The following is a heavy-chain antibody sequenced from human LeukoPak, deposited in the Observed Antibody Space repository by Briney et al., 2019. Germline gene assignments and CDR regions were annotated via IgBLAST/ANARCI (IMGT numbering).Heavy chain of an antibody. CDR2: ISGVGTSI. J-gene: IGHJ4*02. D-gene: IGHD1-1*01. CDR3: ARDRTGLYYFDY. V-gene: IGHV3-23*01. Sequence: GGSLRLSCAASGFTFNNYAMSWLRQAPGEGLEWVSAISGVGTSIYYADSVKGRFTISRDSSKNTLYLQMNSLRAEDTAVYYCARDRTGLYYFDYWGQGTLVTVSS. CDR1: GFTFNNYA.